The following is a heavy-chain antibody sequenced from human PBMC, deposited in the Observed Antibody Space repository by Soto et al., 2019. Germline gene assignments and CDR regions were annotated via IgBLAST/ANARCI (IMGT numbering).Heavy chain of an antibody. CDR1: GFTFSSYG. V-gene: IGHV3-30*18. CDR3: AKFTMVRGEADY. D-gene: IGHD3-10*01. CDR2: ISYDGSNK. Sequence: ESGGGVVQPGRSLRLSCAASGFTFSSYGMHWVRQAPGKGLEWVAVISYDGSNKYYADSVKGRFTISRDNSKNTLYLQMNSLRAEDTAVYYCAKFTMVRGEADYWGQGTLVTVSS. J-gene: IGHJ4*02.